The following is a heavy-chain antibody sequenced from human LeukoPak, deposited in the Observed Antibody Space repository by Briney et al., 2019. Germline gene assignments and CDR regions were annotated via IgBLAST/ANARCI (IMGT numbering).Heavy chain of an antibody. CDR1: GGSFSGYY. D-gene: IGHD2-2*01. J-gene: IGHJ4*02. CDR3: ARGVVADY. CDR2: INHRGST. Sequence: PSETLSLTCAVYGGSFSGYYWSWIRQPPGKGLEWIGEINHRGSTNYNPSLKSRVTISVDTSKNQFSLKLSSVTAADTAVYYCARGVVADYWGQGTLVTVSS. V-gene: IGHV4-34*01.